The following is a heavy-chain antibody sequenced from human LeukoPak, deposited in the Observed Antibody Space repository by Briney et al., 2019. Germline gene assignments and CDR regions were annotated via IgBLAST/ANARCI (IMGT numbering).Heavy chain of an antibody. CDR1: GYSISSGYY. D-gene: IGHD1-26*01. V-gene: IGHV4-38-2*02. J-gene: IGHJ4*02. CDR3: ARGRTTTGEIDY. Sequence: PSETLSLTCTVSGYSISSGYYWGWIRQPPGKGLEWIGSIYHSGSTYYNPSLKSRVTISVDTSKNQFSLKLSSVTAADTAVYYCARGRTTTGEIDYWGQGTLVTVSS. CDR2: IYHSGST.